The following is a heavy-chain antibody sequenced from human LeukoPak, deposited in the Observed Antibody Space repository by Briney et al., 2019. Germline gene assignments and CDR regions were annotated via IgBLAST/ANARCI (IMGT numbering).Heavy chain of an antibody. Sequence: GASVKVSCKASGGTFSSYAISWVRQAPGQGLEWMRGIIPIFGTANYAQKFQGRVTITADESTSTAYMELSSLRSEDTAVYYCARPSIRYIAARPFDYWGQGTLVTVSS. CDR2: IIPIFGTA. CDR1: GGTFSSYA. CDR3: ARPSIRYIAARPFDY. J-gene: IGHJ4*02. D-gene: IGHD6-6*01. V-gene: IGHV1-69*13.